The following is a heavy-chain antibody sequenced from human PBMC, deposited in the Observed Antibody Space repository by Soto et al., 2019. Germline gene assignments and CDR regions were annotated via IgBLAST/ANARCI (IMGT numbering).Heavy chain of an antibody. Sequence: GGSLRLSCAASGFTFNNYAMSWVRQAPGKGLEWVSAISANGQGIYYADSVKGRFIISRDSSKNTVFLHMDSLTAEDTAVYYCAKDRHYPRDQFHNWGQGTLVTFSS. V-gene: IGHV3-23*01. CDR1: GFTFNNYA. CDR2: ISANGQGI. D-gene: IGHD2-2*01. J-gene: IGHJ4*02. CDR3: AKDRHYPRDQFHN.